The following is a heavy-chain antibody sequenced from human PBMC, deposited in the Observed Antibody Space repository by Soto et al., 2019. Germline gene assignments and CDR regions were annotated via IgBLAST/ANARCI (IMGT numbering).Heavy chain of an antibody. J-gene: IGHJ4*02. CDR1: GGSMSSYY. CDR3: ARLWGHYNDF. V-gene: IGHV4-59*08. Sequence: SETLSLTCTVSGGSMSSYYWSWIRQPPGKGLEWIGYIYYSGSTNYNPSLKSRVTISVDTSKNQFSLKVGSVTAADTAVYYCARLWGHYNDFRGQGTLVTVSS. CDR2: IYYSGST. D-gene: IGHD3-22*01.